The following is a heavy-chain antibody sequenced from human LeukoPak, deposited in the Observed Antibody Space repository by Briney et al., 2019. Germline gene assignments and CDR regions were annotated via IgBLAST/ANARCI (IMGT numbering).Heavy chain of an antibody. J-gene: IGHJ6*02. Sequence: SETLSLTCDVFGGSFTDHFWTWIRQSPGKGLEWIGEINDYTANTNYNPSLNSRVSISLENSKNQFSLELRSVTAADTAVYYCARGRIAKIVVVHSFHYGMDVWGQGTTVTVSS. V-gene: IGHV4-34*01. D-gene: IGHD3-22*01. CDR3: ARGRIAKIVVVHSFHYGMDV. CDR2: INDYTANT. CDR1: GGSFTDHF.